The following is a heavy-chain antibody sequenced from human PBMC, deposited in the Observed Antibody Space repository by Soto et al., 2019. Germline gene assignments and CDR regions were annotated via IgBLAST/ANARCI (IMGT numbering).Heavy chain of an antibody. CDR2: INHSGST. V-gene: IGHV4-34*01. Sequence: QVQLQQWGAGLLKPSETLSLTCAVYGGSFSGYYWSWIRQPPGQGLEWIGEINHSGSTNYNPSLKTRVTITVDTSKNQFSQKLSSVTAADPAVYYAARAGALGYSSDYWGQGTLVTVSS. J-gene: IGHJ4*02. CDR1: GGSFSGYY. D-gene: IGHD6-13*01. CDR3: ARAGALGYSSDY.